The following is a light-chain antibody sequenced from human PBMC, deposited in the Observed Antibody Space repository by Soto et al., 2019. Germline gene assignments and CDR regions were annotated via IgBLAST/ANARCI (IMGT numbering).Light chain of an antibody. Sequence: DIQVTQSPSTLSASVGDSVTISCRASQIISNWSAWYQQKPGKAPKLLIYKASTLESGVPSRFSGSGSGTDFTLTISSLQPDDFATYYCQPYNTFLLTFGPGTRVDIK. V-gene: IGKV1-5*03. CDR2: KAS. CDR3: QPYNTFLLT. CDR1: QIISNW. J-gene: IGKJ3*01.